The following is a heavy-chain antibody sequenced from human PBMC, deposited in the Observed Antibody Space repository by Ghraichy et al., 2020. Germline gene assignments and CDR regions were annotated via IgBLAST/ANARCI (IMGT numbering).Heavy chain of an antibody. V-gene: IGHV3-7*01. Sequence: GGSLRLSCAASGFTFGSNWMTWVRQAPGKGLEWVGNIKQDGSEKYYVGSVKGRFSISRDNAKNSLYLQMNSLRDEDTAVYYCARAVHRGGPYLDYWGQGTLVTVSS. J-gene: IGHJ4*02. D-gene: IGHD3-16*01. CDR1: GFTFGSNW. CDR2: IKQDGSEK. CDR3: ARAVHRGGPYLDY.